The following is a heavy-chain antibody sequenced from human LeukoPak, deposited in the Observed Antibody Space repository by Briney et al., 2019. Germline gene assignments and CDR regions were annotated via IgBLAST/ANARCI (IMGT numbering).Heavy chain of an antibody. CDR3: ARVGGYCSSTSCPRRSYYYYYYMDV. CDR2: IKQDGSEK. J-gene: IGHJ6*03. V-gene: IGHV3-7*01. CDR1: GFTFSSYW. D-gene: IGHD2-2*01. Sequence: GGSLRLSRAASGFTFSSYWMSWVRQAPGKGLEWVANIKQDGSEKYYVDSVKGRFTISRDNAKNSLYLQMNSLRAEDTAVYYCARVGGYCSSTSCPRRSYYYYYYMDVWGKGTTVTVSS.